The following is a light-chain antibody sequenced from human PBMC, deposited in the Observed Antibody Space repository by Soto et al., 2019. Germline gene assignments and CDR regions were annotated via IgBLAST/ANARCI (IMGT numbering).Light chain of an antibody. CDR1: SSDVGGYNY. Sequence: QSALTQPRSVSGSPGQSVTISCTGTSSDVGGYNYVSWYQQHPGKAPKFMIYDVSKRPSGVPDRFSGSKSGNTASLTISGLQAEDEADYYCCSYAGSYTLSVFGTGTKVTVL. J-gene: IGLJ1*01. CDR2: DVS. CDR3: CSYAGSYTLSV. V-gene: IGLV2-11*01.